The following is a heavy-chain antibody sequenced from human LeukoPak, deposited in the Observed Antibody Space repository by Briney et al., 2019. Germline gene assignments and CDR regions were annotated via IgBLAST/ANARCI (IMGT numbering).Heavy chain of an antibody. CDR2: IYPGDSDT. D-gene: IGHD3-10*01. J-gene: IGHJ4*02. V-gene: IGHV5-51*01. Sequence: GESLKISCKTSGYNFNTYWIGWVRQKPGKGLEWMGIIYPGDSDTKYSPPFEGQVTISTDKSTNTAYLQWSSLKASDTAMYYCVIYGSGSYFDYWGQGTLVIVSS. CDR1: GYNFNTYW. CDR3: VIYGSGSYFDY.